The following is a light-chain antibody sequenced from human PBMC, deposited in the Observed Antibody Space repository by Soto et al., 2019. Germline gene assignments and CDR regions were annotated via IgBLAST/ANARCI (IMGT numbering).Light chain of an antibody. J-gene: IGKJ1*01. CDR3: QQYNNWPPWT. CDR1: QSVSSN. V-gene: IGKV3-15*01. CDR2: GAS. Sequence: ELVMTQSPATLSVSPGERATVSCRASQSVSSNLAWYQQKPGQAPRLLIYGASTRATGIPARFSGSWSRTEFTLTISSLQSEDFAVYYCQQYNNWPPWTFGQGTKVEIK.